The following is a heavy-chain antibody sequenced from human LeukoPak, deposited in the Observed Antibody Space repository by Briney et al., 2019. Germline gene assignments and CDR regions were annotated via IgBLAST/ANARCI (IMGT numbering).Heavy chain of an antibody. D-gene: IGHD4-23*01. CDR1: GFSFTSHG. V-gene: IGHV3-33*01. CDR3: ARVSESGNSDY. Sequence: GGSLRLSCAASGFSFTSHGMHWVRQAPGKGLEWVAVIWYDGTNKYYADSAKGRFTISRDTSNNMLYLQMNSLGAEDTAVYYCARVSESGNSDYWGQGTLVTVSS. J-gene: IGHJ4*02. CDR2: IWYDGTNK.